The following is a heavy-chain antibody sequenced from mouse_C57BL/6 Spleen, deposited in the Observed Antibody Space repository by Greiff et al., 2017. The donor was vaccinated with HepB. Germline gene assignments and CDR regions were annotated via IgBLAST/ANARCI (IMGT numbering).Heavy chain of an antibody. CDR2: IHTNSGST. CDR3: ARSYYDYDGSWFAY. CDR1: GYTFTSYW. V-gene: IGHV1-64*01. D-gene: IGHD2-4*01. J-gene: IGHJ3*01. Sequence: QVQLQQPGAELVKPGASVKLSCKASGYTFTSYWMHWVKQRPGQGLEWIGMIHTNSGSTNYNEKFKSKPTLTVDKSSSTAYMQLSSLTSEDSAVYYCARSYYDYDGSWFAYWGQGTLVTVSA.